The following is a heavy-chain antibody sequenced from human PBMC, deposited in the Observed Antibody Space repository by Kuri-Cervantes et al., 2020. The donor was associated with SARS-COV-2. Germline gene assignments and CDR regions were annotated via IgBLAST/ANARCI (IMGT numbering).Heavy chain of an antibody. CDR3: AKGGLYYYDSSGYLDY. D-gene: IGHD3-22*01. CDR2: ISSSSSTI. Sequence: GGSLRLSCAASGFTLSTYSMNWVRQAPGKGLEWVSYISSSSSTIYYADSVKGRFTISRDNAKNTLYLQMNSLRAEDTAVYYCAKGGLYYYDSSGYLDYWGQGTLVTVSS. J-gene: IGHJ4*02. CDR1: GFTLSTYS. V-gene: IGHV3-48*04.